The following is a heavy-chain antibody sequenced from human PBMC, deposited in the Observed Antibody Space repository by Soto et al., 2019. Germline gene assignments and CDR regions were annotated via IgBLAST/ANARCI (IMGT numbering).Heavy chain of an antibody. CDR2: IRGSGGST. V-gene: IGHV3-23*01. Sequence: PGGSLRLSCAASGFTFSSYAMSWVRQAPGKGLEWVSGIRGSGGSTQYADSVKGRFTISRDNSKNTLYLQMNSLRAEDTAVYYCAKERTYYYGSGSYHHYGMDVWGQGTTDTVSS. D-gene: IGHD3-10*01. CDR3: AKERTYYYGSGSYHHYGMDV. CDR1: GFTFSSYA. J-gene: IGHJ6*02.